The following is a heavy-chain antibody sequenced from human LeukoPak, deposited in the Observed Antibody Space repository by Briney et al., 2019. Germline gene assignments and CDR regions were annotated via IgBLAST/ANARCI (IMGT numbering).Heavy chain of an antibody. CDR1: GFTFSSYA. CDR2: ISGSGGST. J-gene: IGHJ3*02. D-gene: IGHD2-15*01. V-gene: IGHV3-23*01. CDR3: PIPVVAATFDAFDI. Sequence: GGSLRLSCAASGFTFSSYAMSWVRQAPGKGLEWVSAISGSGGSTYYADSVKGRLTISRDNSKNTLYLQMNSLRAEDTAVYYCPIPVVAATFDAFDIWGQGTMVTVSS.